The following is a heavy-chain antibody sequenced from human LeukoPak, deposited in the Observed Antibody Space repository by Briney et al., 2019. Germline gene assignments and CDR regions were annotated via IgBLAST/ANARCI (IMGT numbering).Heavy chain of an antibody. CDR2: ISYDGSNK. V-gene: IGHV3-30*03. CDR3: ARDRASHHIDF. CDR1: GFTFSSYG. D-gene: IGHD1-14*01. J-gene: IGHJ4*02. Sequence: GGSLRLSCIASGFTFSSYGMHWVRQAPGKGLEWVAVISYDGSNKYYADSVKGRFTISRDNSKNTLNLQMNSLRGEDTAVYYCARDRASHHIDFWGQGTLVTVSS.